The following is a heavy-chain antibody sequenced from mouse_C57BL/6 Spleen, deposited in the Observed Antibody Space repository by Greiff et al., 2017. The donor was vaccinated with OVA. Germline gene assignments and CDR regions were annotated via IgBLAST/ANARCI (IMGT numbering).Heavy chain of an antibody. D-gene: IGHD2-2*01. CDR1: GYAFTNYL. Sequence: QVQLQQSGAELVRPGTSVKVSCKASGYAFTNYLIEWVKQRPGQGLEWIGVINPGSGGTNYNEKFKGKATLTADKSSSTAYMQLSSLTSEDSAVYFCARSVPMVTTEYYAMDYWGQGTSVTVSS. V-gene: IGHV1-54*01. CDR2: INPGSGGT. J-gene: IGHJ4*01. CDR3: ARSVPMVTTEYYAMDY.